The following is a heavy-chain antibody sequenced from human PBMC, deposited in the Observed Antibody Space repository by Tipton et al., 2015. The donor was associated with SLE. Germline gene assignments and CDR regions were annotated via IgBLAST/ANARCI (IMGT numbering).Heavy chain of an antibody. Sequence: TLSLTCTVSGGSISGGDYYWSWIRQHPGKGLECIGYIYYSGNTHYSPSLKSRVTMSVDTSKNQFSLKLSSVTAADTAVYYCARNHYHISTGYSDAFDIWGQGTMVTVSS. D-gene: IGHD3-9*01. V-gene: IGHV4-31*03. J-gene: IGHJ3*02. CDR3: ARNHYHISTGYSDAFDI. CDR1: GGSISGGDYY. CDR2: IYYSGNT.